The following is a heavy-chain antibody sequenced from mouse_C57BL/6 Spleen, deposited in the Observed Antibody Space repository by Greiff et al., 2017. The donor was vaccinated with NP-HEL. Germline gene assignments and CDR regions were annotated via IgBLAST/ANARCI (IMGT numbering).Heavy chain of an antibody. Sequence: DVKLVESGGGLVKPGGSLKLSCAASGFTFSSYAMSWVRQTPEKRLEWVATISDGGSYTYYPDNVKGRFTISRDNAKNNLYLQMSHLKSEDTAMYYCARDRDCYGSSRGFAYWGQGTLVTVSA. CDR1: GFTFSSYA. J-gene: IGHJ3*01. V-gene: IGHV5-4*01. D-gene: IGHD1-1*01. CDR2: ISDGGSYT. CDR3: ARDRDCYGSSRGFAY.